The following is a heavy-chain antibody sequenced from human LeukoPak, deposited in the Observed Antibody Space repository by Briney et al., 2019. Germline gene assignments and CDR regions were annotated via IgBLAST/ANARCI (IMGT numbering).Heavy chain of an antibody. CDR2: ISSNGGST. J-gene: IGHJ4*02. CDR3: ARGRIQLWVPFDY. Sequence: RSGGSLRLSCAASGFSFSSYAMHWVRKAPGKGLEYVSAISSNGGSTHYANSVKGRFTISRDNSKNTLYLQMGSLRAEDMAVYYCARGRIQLWVPFDYWGQGTLVTVSS. V-gene: IGHV3-64*01. CDR1: GFSFSSYA. D-gene: IGHD5-18*01.